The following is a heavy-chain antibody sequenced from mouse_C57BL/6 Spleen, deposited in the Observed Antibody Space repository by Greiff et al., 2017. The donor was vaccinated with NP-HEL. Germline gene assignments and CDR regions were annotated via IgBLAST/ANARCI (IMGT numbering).Heavy chain of an antibody. D-gene: IGHD2-4*01. J-gene: IGHJ4*01. CDR2: IWRGGST. CDR3: AKRDYDYDSAMDY. V-gene: IGHV2-5*01. CDR1: GFSLTSYG. Sequence: QVQLQQSGPGLVQPSQSLSITCTVSGFSLTSYGVHWVRQSPGKGLEWLGVIWRGGSTDYNAAFMSRLSITKDNSKSQVFFKMNSLQADDTAIYYCAKRDYDYDSAMDYWGQGTSVTVSS.